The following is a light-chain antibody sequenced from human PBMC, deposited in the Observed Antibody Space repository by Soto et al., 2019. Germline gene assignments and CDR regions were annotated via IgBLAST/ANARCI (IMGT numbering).Light chain of an antibody. V-gene: IGKV4-1*01. CDR2: WAS. J-gene: IGKJ1*01. CDR1: QSVLYRSNKKNY. CDR3: QQYYANTRT. Sequence: DIVMTQSPDSLAVPLGERATINCKSSQSVLYRSNKKNYLVWYQPTQGQPPKXXISWASTRESGVLDRFSGSGAGPAFTRTISNLQAEDVAVDYCQQYYANTRTFGQGTNVDIK.